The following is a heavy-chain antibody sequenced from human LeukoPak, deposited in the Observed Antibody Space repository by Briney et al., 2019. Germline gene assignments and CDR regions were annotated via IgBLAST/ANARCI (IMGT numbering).Heavy chain of an antibody. Sequence: SQTQSLTCTVSGGSISSGGYYWSWIRQHPGKGLEWIGYIYYSGSTYYNPSLKSRVTISVDTSKNQFSLKLSSVTAADTAVYYCARAEGSYDSSGYYVYWGQGTLVTVSS. CDR3: ARAEGSYDSSGYYVY. D-gene: IGHD3-22*01. CDR1: GGSISSGGYY. CDR2: IYYSGST. J-gene: IGHJ4*02. V-gene: IGHV4-31*03.